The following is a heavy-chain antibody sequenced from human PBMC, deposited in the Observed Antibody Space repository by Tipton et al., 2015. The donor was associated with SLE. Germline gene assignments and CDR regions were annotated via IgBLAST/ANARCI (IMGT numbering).Heavy chain of an antibody. CDR1: GGSISSYY. CDR2: IYTSGST. J-gene: IGHJ2*01. D-gene: IGHD4-23*01. V-gene: IGHV4-4*08. Sequence: TLSLTCTVSGGSISSYYWSWIRQPPGKGLEWIGYIYTSGSTNYNPSLKSRVTMSVDTSKKQFSLKLSSVTAADTAVYYCARDDREGGNPSDWYFDLWGRGTLVTVSS. CDR3: ARDDREGGNPSDWYFDL.